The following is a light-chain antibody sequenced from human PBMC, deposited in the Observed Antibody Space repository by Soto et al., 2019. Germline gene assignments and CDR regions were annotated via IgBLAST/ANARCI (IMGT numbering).Light chain of an antibody. CDR2: KAS. CDR1: QSISSW. Sequence: DIQMTQSPSTLSASVGDRVTITCRASQSISSWLAWYQQKPGKAPKLLIYKASSLESGVPSRSSGSGSGTEFTLTISSLQPDDFATYYCQQYNSYPTFGQGTRLEIK. V-gene: IGKV1-5*03. CDR3: QQYNSYPT. J-gene: IGKJ5*01.